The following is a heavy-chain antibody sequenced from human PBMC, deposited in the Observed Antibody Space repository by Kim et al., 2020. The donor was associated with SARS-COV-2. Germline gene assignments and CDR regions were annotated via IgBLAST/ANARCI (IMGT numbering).Heavy chain of an antibody. V-gene: IGHV3-23*01. J-gene: IGHJ3*02. CDR2: ISGSGGST. CDR1: GFTFSSYA. CDR3: AKDRPDFFARITMVRGVENDAFDI. Sequence: GGSLRLSCAASGFTFSSYAMSWVRQAPGKGLEWVSAISGSGGSTYFADSVKGRFTISRDNSKNTVYLQMNSLRAEDTAVCYCAKDRPDFFARITMVRGVENDAFDIWGQGTMVTVSS. D-gene: IGHD3-10*01.